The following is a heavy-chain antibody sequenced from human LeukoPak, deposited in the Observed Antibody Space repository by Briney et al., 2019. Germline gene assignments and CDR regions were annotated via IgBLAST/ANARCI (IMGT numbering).Heavy chain of an antibody. D-gene: IGHD3-22*01. CDR3: ARRYYDSSGYYTNWFGP. CDR2: IYYSGST. J-gene: IGHJ5*02. V-gene: IGHV4-59*01. Sequence: SETLSLTCTVSGGSISSYYWSWIRQPPGKGLEWIGYIYYSGSTNYNPSLKSRVTISVDTSKNQFSLKLSSVTAADTAVYYCARRYYDSSGYYTNWFGPWGQGTLVTVSS. CDR1: GGSISSYY.